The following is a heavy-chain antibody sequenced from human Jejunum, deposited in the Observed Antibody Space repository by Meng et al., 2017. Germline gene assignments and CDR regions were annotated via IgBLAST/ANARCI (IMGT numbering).Heavy chain of an antibody. D-gene: IGHD5-18*01. CDR2: IYYGGTT. CDR1: GGSVSSGSYY. Sequence: QVQLPESGPGLVRPSGTLSLTCTVSGGSVSSGSYYWSWIRQPPGKGLEWIGYIYYGGTTNYNPSLKSRVTISADTSKNQFSLKLSSVTAADTAVYYCARGSRGYSYGWGQGTLVTVSS. V-gene: IGHV4-61*01. J-gene: IGHJ4*02. CDR3: ARGSRGYSYG.